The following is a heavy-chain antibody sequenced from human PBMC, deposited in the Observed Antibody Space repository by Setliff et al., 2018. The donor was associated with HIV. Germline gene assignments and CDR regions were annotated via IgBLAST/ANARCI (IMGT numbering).Heavy chain of an antibody. V-gene: IGHV1-2*04. CDR1: GYSFSDYY. Sequence: ASVKVSCKASGYSFSDYYIHWVRQAPGLGLEWMGWIDPKSGDAACPQKFQAWVTLTRDTSIRTAYMQLSRLRPDDTAVYYCARAGQWLFPDAFDIWGQGTMVTVSS. D-gene: IGHD6-19*01. CDR2: IDPKSGDA. J-gene: IGHJ3*02. CDR3: ARAGQWLFPDAFDI.